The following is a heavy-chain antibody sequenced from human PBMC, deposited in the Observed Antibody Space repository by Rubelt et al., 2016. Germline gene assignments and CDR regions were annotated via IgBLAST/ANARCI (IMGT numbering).Heavy chain of an antibody. D-gene: IGHD1-1*01. V-gene: IGHV3-74*01. CDR3: ARQLERLSYYYYGMDV. CDR2: INSDGSST. Sequence: PGKGLVWVSRINSDGSSTSYADSVKGRFTISRDNAKNTLYLQMNSLRAEDTAVYYCARQLERLSYYYYGMDVWGQGTTVTVSS. J-gene: IGHJ6*02.